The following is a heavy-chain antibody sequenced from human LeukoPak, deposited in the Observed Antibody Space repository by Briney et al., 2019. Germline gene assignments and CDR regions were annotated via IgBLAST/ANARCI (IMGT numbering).Heavy chain of an antibody. CDR2: IYYSGIFYSGST. Sequence: PSETLSLTCTVSGVSISSSSYYWGWIRQSPGKGLEWIGSIYYSGIFYSGSTYYNPSLKSRVTVSVDTSKNQFSLELSSVTAADTAVYYCATRYTSGWYVSDWGQGTLVTVSS. V-gene: IGHV4-39*01. CDR3: ATRYTSGWYVSD. J-gene: IGHJ4*02. CDR1: GVSISSSSYY. D-gene: IGHD6-19*01.